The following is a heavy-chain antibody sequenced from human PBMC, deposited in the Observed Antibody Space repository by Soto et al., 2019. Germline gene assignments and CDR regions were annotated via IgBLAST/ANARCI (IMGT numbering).Heavy chain of an antibody. D-gene: IGHD2-2*01. CDR3: ARDDHIVVVPTSLGAMDV. V-gene: IGHV4-4*02. Sequence: KPSETLSLTCAVYGGSISSNKWWSGVRQPPGKGLEWIGEIYHSGSTNYNPSLKSRVTISLDKSKNQFSLKLTSVTAADSAVYYCARDDHIVVVPTSLGAMDVWGQGTTVTVT. J-gene: IGHJ6*02. CDR2: IYHSGST. CDR1: GGSISSNKW.